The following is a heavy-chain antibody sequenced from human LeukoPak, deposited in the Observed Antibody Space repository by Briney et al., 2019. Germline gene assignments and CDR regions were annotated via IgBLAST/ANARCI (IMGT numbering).Heavy chain of an antibody. CDR3: ARGQLHSSSWHDY. Sequence: ASVKVSCKASGYTFNAYFMHWVRQAPGQGLEWKGWINPNTGATNYAQKFQGRVTLTRDTSITTVYMELSSLKSDDTAVYYYARGQLHSSSWHDYWSQGTLVTVSS. CDR1: GYTFNAYF. D-gene: IGHD6-13*01. V-gene: IGHV1-2*02. CDR2: INPNTGAT. J-gene: IGHJ4*02.